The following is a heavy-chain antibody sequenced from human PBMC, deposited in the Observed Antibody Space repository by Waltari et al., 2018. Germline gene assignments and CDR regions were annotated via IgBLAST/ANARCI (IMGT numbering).Heavy chain of an antibody. D-gene: IGHD6-13*01. Sequence: QVQLQQSGPGLVKPSQTLSLTCAISGDSVSSNSAAWNWIRQSPSRGLEWLGRTYYRSKWYNDYAVSVKSRITINPDTSKNQFSLQLNSVTPEDTAVYYCARDEGIAAALIGRGYYGMDVWGQGTTVTVSS. CDR1: GDSVSSNSAA. J-gene: IGHJ6*02. V-gene: IGHV6-1*01. CDR3: ARDEGIAAALIGRGYYGMDV. CDR2: TYYRSKWYN.